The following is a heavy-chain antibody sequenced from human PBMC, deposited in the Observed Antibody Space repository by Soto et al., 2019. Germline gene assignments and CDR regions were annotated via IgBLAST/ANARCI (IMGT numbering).Heavy chain of an antibody. Sequence: ASVKVSCKASGYTFTSYGISWVRQAPGQGLEWMGWISAYNGNTNYAQKLQGRVTMTTDTSTSTAYMELRSLRSDDTAAYYCASQRGGGRFLEWLAPYYYYYYGMDVWGQRTTDTGSS. CDR1: GYTFTSYG. D-gene: IGHD3-3*01. J-gene: IGHJ6*02. CDR3: ASQRGGGRFLEWLAPYYYYYYGMDV. CDR2: ISAYNGNT. V-gene: IGHV1-18*01.